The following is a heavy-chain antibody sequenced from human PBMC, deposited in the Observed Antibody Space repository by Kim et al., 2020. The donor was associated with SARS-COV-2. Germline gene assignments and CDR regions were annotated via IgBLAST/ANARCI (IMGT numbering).Heavy chain of an antibody. CDR1: GFTFSSYG. V-gene: IGHV3-30*18. CDR3: AKPTVAGTFLSLPDY. J-gene: IGHJ4*02. D-gene: IGHD6-19*01. CDR2: ISYDGSNK. Sequence: GGSLRLSCAASGFTFSSYGMHWVRQAPGKGLEWVAVISYDGSNKYYADSVKGRFTISRDNSKNTLYLQMNSLRAEDTAVYYCAKPTVAGTFLSLPDYWGQGTLVTVSS.